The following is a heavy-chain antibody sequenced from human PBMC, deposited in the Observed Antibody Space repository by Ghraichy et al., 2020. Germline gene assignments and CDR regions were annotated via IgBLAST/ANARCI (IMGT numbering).Heavy chain of an antibody. CDR3: AKAWGYCSAATCPSYNWFDP. CDR2: ISFSGANT. J-gene: IGHJ5*02. Sequence: GGSLRLSCAASGFPFSSYAMSWVRQTPGKGLEWVSSISFSGANTYYAVSVKGRFTISRDNSKNTLYLQMNSLRADDTAVYYCAKAWGYCSAATCPSYNWFDPWGQGTLDTVSS. D-gene: IGHD2-15*01. CDR1: GFPFSSYA. V-gene: IGHV3-23*01.